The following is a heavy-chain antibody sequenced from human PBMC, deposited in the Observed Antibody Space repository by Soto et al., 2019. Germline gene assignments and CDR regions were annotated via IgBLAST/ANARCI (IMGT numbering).Heavy chain of an antibody. CDR1: GYSFTSYW. CDR2: IYPGDSDT. Sequence: GESLKISCKGSGYSFTSYWIGWVRQMPGKGLEWMGIIYPGDSDTRYSPSFQGQVTISADKSISTAYLQWSSLKASDTAMYYCARRSYYVPYYYYGMDVWGQGTTVTVSS. J-gene: IGHJ6*02. V-gene: IGHV5-51*01. CDR3: ARRSYYVPYYYYGMDV. D-gene: IGHD3-10*02.